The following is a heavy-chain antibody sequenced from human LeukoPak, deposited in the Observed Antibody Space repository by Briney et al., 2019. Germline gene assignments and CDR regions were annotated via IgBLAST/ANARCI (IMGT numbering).Heavy chain of an antibody. CDR3: ARGYCSNGVCYRDSFDF. D-gene: IGHD2-8*01. V-gene: IGHV5-51*01. CDR2: IYIGDSDT. CDR1: GYSFTSYW. Sequence: GESLKISCKGSGYSFTSYWIGWVRQMPGKGLEWMGIIYIGDSDTRYSPSFQGQVTISADKSISTAYLQWSSLKASDTAMYYCARGYCSNGVCYRDSFDFRGQGTLVTVSS. J-gene: IGHJ4*02.